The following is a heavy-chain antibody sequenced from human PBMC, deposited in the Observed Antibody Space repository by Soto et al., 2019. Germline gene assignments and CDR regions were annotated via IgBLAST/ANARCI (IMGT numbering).Heavy chain of an antibody. V-gene: IGHV3-15*01. CDR3: TTVRLSSNYYYYGMDV. CDR1: GFTFSDAW. Sequence: PGGSLRLSCAASGFTFSDAWMSWVRQAPGKGLEWVGRIKSKTDGGTTDYAAPVKGRFTISRDDSKNTLYLQMNSLKTEDTAVYYCTTVRLSSNYYYYGMDVWGQGTTVTVSS. CDR2: IKSKTDGGTT. D-gene: IGHD2-2*01. J-gene: IGHJ6*02.